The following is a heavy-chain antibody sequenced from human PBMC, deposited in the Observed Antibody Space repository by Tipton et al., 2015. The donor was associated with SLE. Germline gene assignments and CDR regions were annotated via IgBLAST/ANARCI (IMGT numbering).Heavy chain of an antibody. CDR2: ISGSGGST. CDR1: GFTFSSYA. J-gene: IGHJ4*02. V-gene: IGHV3-23*01. Sequence: SLRLSCAASGFTFSSYAMSWVRQAPGKGLEWVSAISGSGGSTYYADSVKGRFTISRDNSKNTLYLQMNSLRAEDTAVYYCARSHRDSNYGDYWGQGTLVTVSS. D-gene: IGHD4-11*01. CDR3: ARSHRDSNYGDY.